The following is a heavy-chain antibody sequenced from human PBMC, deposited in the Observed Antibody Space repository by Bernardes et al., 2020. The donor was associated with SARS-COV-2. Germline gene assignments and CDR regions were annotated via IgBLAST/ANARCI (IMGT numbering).Heavy chain of an antibody. D-gene: IGHD2-2*01. CDR1: GFTFSGYW. CDR2: IDYGGTTT. CDR3: VRADCTSSRCHRGAYDL. V-gene: IGHV3-74*01. Sequence: GGSLRLSCAASGFTFSGYWMHWVRQAPGKGLVWVSRIDYGGTTTNYADSVKGRFTISRDNTKNTLYLQMSSLRAEETAVYYCVRADCTSSRCHRGAYDLWCHGTMVTVSS. J-gene: IGHJ3*01.